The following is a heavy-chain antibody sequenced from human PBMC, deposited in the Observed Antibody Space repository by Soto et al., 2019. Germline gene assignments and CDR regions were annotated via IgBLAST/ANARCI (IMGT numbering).Heavy chain of an antibody. D-gene: IGHD3-10*01. CDR1: GFTFSSYG. Sequence: QVQLVESGGGVVQPGRSLRLSCAASGFTFSSYGMHWVRQAPGKGLEWVAVIWYDGSNKYYADSVKGRFTIFRDNSKNTLSLQMNSLRAEDTAVYYCARDEGLGVNYYYYGVDVWGQGTTVTVSS. J-gene: IGHJ6*02. CDR3: ARDEGLGVNYYYYGVDV. CDR2: IWYDGSNK. V-gene: IGHV3-33*01.